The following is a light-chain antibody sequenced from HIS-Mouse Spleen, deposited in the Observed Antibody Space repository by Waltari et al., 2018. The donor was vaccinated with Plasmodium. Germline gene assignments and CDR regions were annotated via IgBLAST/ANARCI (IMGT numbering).Light chain of an antibody. CDR1: SRHVGGSIY. CDR2: DVS. CDR3: SSYTSSSTDVV. Sequence: QSALTQPASVSGSPGQSITLSCTGTSRHVGGSIYVPWYPHHPGKAPKLMIYDVSNRPSGVSNRFSGSKSGNTASLTISGLQAEDEADYYCSSYTSSSTDVVFGGGTKLTVL. J-gene: IGLJ2*01. V-gene: IGLV2-14*03.